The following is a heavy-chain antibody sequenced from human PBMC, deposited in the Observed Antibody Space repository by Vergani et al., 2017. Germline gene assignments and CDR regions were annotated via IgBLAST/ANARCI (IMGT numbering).Heavy chain of an antibody. D-gene: IGHD1-1*01. CDR3: ARHTTDTDS. V-gene: IGHV5-51*01. J-gene: IGHJ4*02. CDR2: IYPADSDT. Sequence: EVDLVQSGPEMRKPGESLKIPCKGSEYSFGNYWIVWVRQMPGKGLEGMGIIYPADSDTRYSPSFQGQVTISADKSISTAFLQWDSLKASDTALYYCARHTTDTDSWGQGTLVTVSS. CDR1: EYSFGNYW.